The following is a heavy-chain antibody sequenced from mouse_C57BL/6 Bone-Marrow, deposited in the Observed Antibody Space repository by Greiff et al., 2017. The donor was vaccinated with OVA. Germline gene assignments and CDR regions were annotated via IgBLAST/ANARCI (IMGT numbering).Heavy chain of an antibody. CDR1: GFTFSSYT. J-gene: IGHJ1*03. V-gene: IGHV5-9*01. D-gene: IGHD1-1*01. CDR3: ARERCYYYGSSYWYFDV. CDR2: ISGGGGNT. Sequence: EVMLVESGGGLVKPGGSLKLSCAASGFTFSSYTMSWVRQTPEKRLEWVATISGGGGNTYYPDSVKGRFTISRDNAKNTLYLQMSSLRSEDTALYYCARERCYYYGSSYWYFDVWGTGTTVTVSS.